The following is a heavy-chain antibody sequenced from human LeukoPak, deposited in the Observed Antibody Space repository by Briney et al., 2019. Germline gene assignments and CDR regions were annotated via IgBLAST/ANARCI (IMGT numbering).Heavy chain of an antibody. V-gene: IGHV3-30*15. Sequence: GRSLRLSCAGSGFTFRRHAMHWVRQVPGKGLEWVGVITYDGRNEHHADSVKGRFTISRDNSKNTLYLHMSSLRAEDTAVYFCARDSSDTALVEGALDFWGQGTMVTVSS. CDR1: GFTFRRHA. J-gene: IGHJ3*01. CDR2: ITYDGRNE. D-gene: IGHD5-18*01. CDR3: ARDSSDTALVEGALDF.